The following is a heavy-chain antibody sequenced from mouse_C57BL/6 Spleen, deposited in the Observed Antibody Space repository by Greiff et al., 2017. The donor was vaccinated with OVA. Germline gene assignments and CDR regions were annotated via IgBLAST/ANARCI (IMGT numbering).Heavy chain of an antibody. CDR1: GYAFSSSW. CDR2: IYPGDGDT. V-gene: IGHV1-82*01. D-gene: IGHD2-10*02. J-gene: IGHJ4*01. Sequence: QVQLQQSGPELVKPGASVKISCKASGYAFSSSWMNWVKQRPGKGLEWIGRIYPGDGDTNYNGKFKGKATLTADKSSSTAYLQLSSLTSEDSAVYFCARGGYGNYKAMDYWSQGTSVTVSS. CDR3: ARGGYGNYKAMDY.